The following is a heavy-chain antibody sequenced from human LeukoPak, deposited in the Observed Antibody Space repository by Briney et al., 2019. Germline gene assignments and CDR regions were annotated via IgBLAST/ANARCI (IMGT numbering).Heavy chain of an antibody. J-gene: IGHJ4*02. CDR3: ARLVDYYDILTGYYTQYYFDY. V-gene: IGHV4-38-2*01. Sequence: PSETLSLTCAVSGYSISSGYYWGWIRQPPGKGLEWIGSIYHSGSTYYNPSLKSRVTISVDTSKNQFSLKLSSVTAADTAVYYCARLVDYYDILTGYYTQYYFDYWGQGTLVTVSS. CDR1: GYSISSGYY. CDR2: IYHSGST. D-gene: IGHD3-9*01.